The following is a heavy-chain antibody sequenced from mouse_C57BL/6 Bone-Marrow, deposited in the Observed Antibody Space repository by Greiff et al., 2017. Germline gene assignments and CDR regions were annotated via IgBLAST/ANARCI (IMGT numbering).Heavy chain of an antibody. CDR1: GFNITDDY. Sequence: VQLQQSGAELVRPGASVKLSCTASGFNITDDYMHWVKQRPEQGLEWIGWIDPENGDTEYASKFQGTATITADTSSNTAYLQLRSLTSEDAAVYYCTSVYYVNDGAIDYWGQGTTVTVSS. CDR2: IDPENGDT. J-gene: IGHJ4*01. V-gene: IGHV14-4*01. D-gene: IGHD2-2*01. CDR3: TSVYYVNDGAIDY.